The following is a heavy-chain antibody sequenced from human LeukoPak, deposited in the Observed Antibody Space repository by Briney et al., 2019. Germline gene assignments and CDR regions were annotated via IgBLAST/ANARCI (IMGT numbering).Heavy chain of an antibody. CDR2: IYHSGST. D-gene: IGHD2-2*01. Sequence: SDTLSLTCAVSGGSISSSNWWSWVRQPPGKGLEWIGEIYHSGSTNYNPSLKSRVTISVDKSKNQFSLKLSSVTAADTAVYYCARAFVVVPAATPASDGMDVWGQGTTVTVSS. J-gene: IGHJ6*02. CDR3: ARAFVVVPAATPASDGMDV. CDR1: GGSISSSNW. V-gene: IGHV4-4*02.